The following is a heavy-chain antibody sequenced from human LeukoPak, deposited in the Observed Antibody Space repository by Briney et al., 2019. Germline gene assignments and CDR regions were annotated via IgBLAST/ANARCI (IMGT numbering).Heavy chain of an antibody. J-gene: IGHJ4*02. CDR2: ITQSGRT. Sequence: SETLSLTCAVYGGSLGSYYWSWVRQPPGKGLEWIGEITQSGRTNYNPTLKSRVTISPDTSKNKFSLNLISVAAADTAVYYCAPIFGGYSDFDSWGQGTLVTVSS. D-gene: IGHD3-3*01. V-gene: IGHV4-34*01. CDR1: GGSLGSYY. CDR3: APIFGGYSDFDS.